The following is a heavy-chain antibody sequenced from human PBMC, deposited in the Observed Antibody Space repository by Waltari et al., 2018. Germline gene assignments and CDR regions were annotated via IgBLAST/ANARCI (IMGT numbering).Heavy chain of an antibody. CDR1: GLTFSKFW. CDR3: ARDRGYFDY. Sequence: EVQLVESGGGLVQPGGSLRLSCAASGLTFSKFWMSWVRQAPGKGMEWVASIKEDGGEKYDVDSLKGRIIISRDNAKNSLYLQMNSLRVEDTAVYYCARDRGYFDYWGLGTLVTVSS. D-gene: IGHD3-10*01. V-gene: IGHV3-7*01. J-gene: IGHJ4*02. CDR2: IKEDGGEK.